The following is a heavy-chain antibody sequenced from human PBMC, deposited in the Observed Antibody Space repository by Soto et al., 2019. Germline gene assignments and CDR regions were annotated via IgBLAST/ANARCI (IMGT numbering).Heavy chain of an antibody. V-gene: IGHV3-7*03. CDR2: IKQDGSEK. D-gene: IGHD1-1*01. J-gene: IGHJ4*02. CDR1: GFTFSSYW. Sequence: QPGGSLRLSCAASGFTFSSYWMSWVRQAPGKGLEWVANIKQDGSEKYYVDSVKGRFTISRDNAKNSLYLQMNSLTSDDTAVYYCARDPEYLSDATAVPESASFDYWGQGTLVTVSS. CDR3: ARDPEYLSDATAVPESASFDY.